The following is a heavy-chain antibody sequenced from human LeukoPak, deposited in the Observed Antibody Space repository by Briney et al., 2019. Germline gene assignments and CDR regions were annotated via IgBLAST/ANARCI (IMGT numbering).Heavy chain of an antibody. CDR3: ARVHGTGYYDY. CDR2: IKPSDGNT. J-gene: IGHJ4*02. D-gene: IGHD3/OR15-3a*01. V-gene: IGHV1-46*01. CDR1: GYSFTSYN. Sequence: GASVKVSCKTSGYSFTSYNLHWVRQAPGQRLEWMGLIKPSDGNTYYAQQFQGRVTMTRDTSTSTVYMELSSLKSEDTAIYYCARVHGTGYYDYWGQGTLVTVSS.